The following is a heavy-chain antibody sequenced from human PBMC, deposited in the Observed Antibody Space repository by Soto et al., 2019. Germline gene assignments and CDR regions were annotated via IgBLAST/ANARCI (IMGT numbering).Heavy chain of an antibody. V-gene: IGHV3-74*02. CDR3: ARGDCVGGSCYSLAGSFYYYMDV. D-gene: IGHD2-15*01. J-gene: IGHJ6*03. CDR2: INSEGSVS. CDR1: GFTFSNYW. Sequence: EVQLVESGGGLVQPGGSLRLSCAASGFTFSNYWMYWVRQAPGKGLEWVSRINSEGSVSSHADSVRGRLTISRDNVKNTLYLHMDSLRAEDMAVYFCARGDCVGGSCYSLAGSFYYYMDVWGKGTTVTVFS.